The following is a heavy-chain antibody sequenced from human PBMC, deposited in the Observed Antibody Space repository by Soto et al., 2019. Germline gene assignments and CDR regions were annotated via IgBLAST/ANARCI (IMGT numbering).Heavy chain of an antibody. CDR2: FDPEDGET. CDR1: GCTLTELS. Sequence: ASVKVSCKVSGCTLTELSMHWVRQAPGKGLEWMGGFDPEDGETIYAQKFQGRVTMTEDTSTDTAYMELSSLRSEDTAVYYCATALIAARPWVPDYWGQGTLVTVSS. CDR3: ATALIAARPWVPDY. D-gene: IGHD6-6*01. V-gene: IGHV1-24*01. J-gene: IGHJ4*02.